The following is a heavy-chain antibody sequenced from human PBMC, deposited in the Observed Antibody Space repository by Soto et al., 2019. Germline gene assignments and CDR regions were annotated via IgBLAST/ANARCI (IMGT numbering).Heavy chain of an antibody. V-gene: IGHV1-69*13. CDR2: IIPIFGTA. CDR3: ARSVHGNSSPSPFRRFDP. Sequence: SVKVSCKASGGTFSSYAISWVRQAPGQGLEWMGGIIPIFGTANYAQKFQGRVTITADESTSTAYMELSSLRSEDTAVYYCARSVHGNSSPSPFRRFDPWGQGTLVTVSS. J-gene: IGHJ5*02. D-gene: IGHD1-1*01. CDR1: GGTFSSYA.